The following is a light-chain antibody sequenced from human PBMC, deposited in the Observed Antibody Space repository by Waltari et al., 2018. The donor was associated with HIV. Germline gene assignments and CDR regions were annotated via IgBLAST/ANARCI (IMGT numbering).Light chain of an antibody. V-gene: IGLV2-14*03. J-gene: IGLJ2*01. Sequence: QSALTQPASVSGSPGQSITISCTGTTSDVGGYNSVSWYQQHPATAPKLVILDVSNRPAGVSNRFSGSKSGNTASLTISGLQAEDEAYYYCSSYTSSDTVVFGGGTKVTVL. CDR3: SSYTSSDTVV. CDR2: DVS. CDR1: TSDVGGYNS.